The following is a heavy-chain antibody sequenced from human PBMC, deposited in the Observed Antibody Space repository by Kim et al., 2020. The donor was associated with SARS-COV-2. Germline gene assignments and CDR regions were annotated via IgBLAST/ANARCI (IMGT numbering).Heavy chain of an antibody. Sequence: ASVKVSCKASGYTFTSYGISWVRQAPGQGLEWMGWISAYNGNTNYAQKLQGRVTMTTDTSTSTAYMELRSLRSDDTAVYYCARYSSFLSFARWFDPWGQGTLVTVSS. D-gene: IGHD6-19*01. CDR2: ISAYNGNT. CDR1: GYTFTSYG. V-gene: IGHV1-18*01. J-gene: IGHJ5*02. CDR3: ARYSSFLSFARWFDP.